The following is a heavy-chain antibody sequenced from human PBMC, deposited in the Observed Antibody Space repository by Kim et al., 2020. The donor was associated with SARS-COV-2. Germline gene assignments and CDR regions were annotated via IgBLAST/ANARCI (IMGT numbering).Heavy chain of an antibody. V-gene: IGHV3-33*01. Sequence: GGSLRLSCAASGFTFSSYGMHWVRQAPGKGLEWVAVIWYDGSNKYYADSVKGRFTISRDNSKNTLYLQMNSLRAEDTAVYYCARGVVFVWLFSWFDPWGQGALVTVSS. CDR3: ARGVVFVWLFSWFDP. CDR1: GFTFSSYG. D-gene: IGHD3-9*01. CDR2: IWYDGSNK. J-gene: IGHJ5*02.